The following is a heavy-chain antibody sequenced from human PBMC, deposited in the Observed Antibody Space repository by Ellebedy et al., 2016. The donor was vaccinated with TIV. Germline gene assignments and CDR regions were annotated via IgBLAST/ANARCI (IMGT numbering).Heavy chain of an antibody. CDR3: ARSYGARTSGP. Sequence: GESLKISCAASGFTFSDYYMSWIRQAPGKGLEWISYIFTSSNYTNYADSVKGRFTISRDNAKNSLYLQMNSLRVDDTAMYYCARSYGARTSGPWGQGTLVTVSS. J-gene: IGHJ5*02. CDR2: IFTSSNYT. D-gene: IGHD3-16*01. CDR1: GFTFSDYY. V-gene: IGHV3-11*06.